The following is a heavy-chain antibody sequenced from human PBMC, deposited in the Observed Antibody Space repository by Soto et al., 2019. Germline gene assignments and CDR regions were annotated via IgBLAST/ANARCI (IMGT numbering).Heavy chain of an antibody. D-gene: IGHD1-1*01. J-gene: IGHJ4*02. CDR1: GGSISTSNW. Sequence: QVQLQESGPGLVKPSGTLSLTCAVSGGSISTSNWWSWGRQPPGKGLEWIGEVYHSGSTNYNPSFKSRVAMSVDKSKDQCSLKLNSVTAADTALYYCPRTSTSGTRFDYWGQGSLVTVSS. CDR3: PRTSTSGTRFDY. V-gene: IGHV4-4*02. CDR2: VYHSGST.